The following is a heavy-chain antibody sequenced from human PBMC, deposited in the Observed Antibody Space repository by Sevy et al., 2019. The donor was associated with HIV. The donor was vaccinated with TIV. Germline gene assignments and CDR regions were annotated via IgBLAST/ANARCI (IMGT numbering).Heavy chain of an antibody. V-gene: IGHV3-30*18. CDR3: AKSNYDFWSGYSYYYYGMDV. J-gene: IGHJ6*02. D-gene: IGHD3-3*01. CDR1: GFTFSSYG. Sequence: GSLRLSCAASGFTFSSYGMHWVRQAPGKGLEWVAVISYDGSNKYYADSVKGRFTISRDNSKNTLYLQMNSLRAEDTAVYYCAKSNYDFWSGYSYYYYGMDVWGQGTTVTVSS. CDR2: ISYDGSNK.